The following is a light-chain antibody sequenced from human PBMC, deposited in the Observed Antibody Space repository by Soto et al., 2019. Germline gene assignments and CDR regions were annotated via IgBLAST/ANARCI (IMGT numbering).Light chain of an antibody. CDR2: EDD. J-gene: IGLJ2*01. CDR3: CSYADSGTLL. V-gene: IGLV2-23*01. Sequence: QSALTQPASVSGSPGQSITISCTGASSDIGNYNLVSWYQHHPGKAPKLMIYEDDERPSGVSNRFSGSKSGNTASLTISGLQAEDEGHYYCCSYADSGTLLFGGGTKVTVL. CDR1: SSDIGNYNL.